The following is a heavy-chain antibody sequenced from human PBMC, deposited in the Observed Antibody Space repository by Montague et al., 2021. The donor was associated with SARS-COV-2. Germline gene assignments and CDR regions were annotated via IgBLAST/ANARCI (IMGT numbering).Heavy chain of an antibody. Sequence: ETLSLTCTVSGGSVSSGTYYWGWVRQAPGKGLEWVALIYSGGDTTYAVSVRDRFTISRDNSKNTLYLQMNSLRVEDTAVFYCARGGVGATWAFDIWGQGTMVTVSS. D-gene: IGHD1-26*01. CDR1: GGSVSSGTYY. CDR3: ARGGVGATWAFDI. CDR2: IYSGGDT. V-gene: IGHV3-53*01. J-gene: IGHJ3*02.